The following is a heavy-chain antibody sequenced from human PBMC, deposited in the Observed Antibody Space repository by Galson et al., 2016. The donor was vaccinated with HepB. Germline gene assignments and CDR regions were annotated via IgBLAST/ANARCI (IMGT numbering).Heavy chain of an antibody. V-gene: IGHV4-30-4*01. D-gene: IGHD6-19*01. CDR1: GGSVNIAGYY. J-gene: IGHJ4*02. CDR2: VSSSGRT. Sequence: TLSLTCTVSGGSVNIAGYYWGWIRQAPGKGLEWIGHVSSSGRTYYKPSLKSRAAVYVDTSKNQFSLSLRSVSAEDPAVYYCARAVAGTLPFEYWGQGTLVTVSS. CDR3: ARAVAGTLPFEY.